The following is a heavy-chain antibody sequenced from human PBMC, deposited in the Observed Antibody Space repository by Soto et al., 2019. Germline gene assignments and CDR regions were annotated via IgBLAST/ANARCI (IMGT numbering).Heavy chain of an antibody. Sequence: QVQLVESGGGLVKPGGSLRLSCAASGFTFSDYYMSWIRQAPGKGLEWVSYISSSSSYTNYADSVKGRFTISRDNAKNSLYLQMNSLRAEDTAVYYCARDPRREGTFIAALPRFDYWGQGTLVTVSS. CDR2: ISSSSSYT. V-gene: IGHV3-11*06. CDR3: ARDPRREGTFIAALPRFDY. J-gene: IGHJ4*02. D-gene: IGHD6-6*01. CDR1: GFTFSDYY.